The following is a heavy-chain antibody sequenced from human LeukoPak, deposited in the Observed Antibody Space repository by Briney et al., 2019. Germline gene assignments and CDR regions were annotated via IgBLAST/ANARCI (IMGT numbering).Heavy chain of an antibody. CDR3: ARASSRYYDILTGYSARAGYFDY. D-gene: IGHD3-9*01. V-gene: IGHV1-46*01. CDR1: GYTFTSYY. CDR2: INPSGGST. Sequence: ASVKVSCKASGYTFTSYYMHWVRQAPGQGLEWMGIINPSGGSTSYAQKFQGRVTMTRDTSTSTVYMELSSLGSEDTAVYYCARASSRYYDILTGYSARAGYFDYWGQGTLVTVSS. J-gene: IGHJ4*02.